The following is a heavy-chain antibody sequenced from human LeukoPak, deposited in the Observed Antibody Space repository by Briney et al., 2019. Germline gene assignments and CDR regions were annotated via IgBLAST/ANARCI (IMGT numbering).Heavy chain of an antibody. CDR1: GFTFSSYC. CDR3: ARARGRGY. J-gene: IGHJ4*02. D-gene: IGHD1-26*01. V-gene: IGHV3-7*01. Sequence: GGSLRLSCAASGFTFSSYCMSWVRQAPGKGLEWVANIKQDGSEKYYVDSVKGRFTISRDNAKNSLYLQMNSLRAEDTAVYYCARARGRGYWGQGTLVTVSS. CDR2: IKQDGSEK.